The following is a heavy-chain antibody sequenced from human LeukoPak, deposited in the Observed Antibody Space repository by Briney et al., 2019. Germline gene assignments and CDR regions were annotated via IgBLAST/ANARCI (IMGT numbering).Heavy chain of an antibody. V-gene: IGHV3-11*04. J-gene: IGHJ3*02. D-gene: IGHD3-10*01. CDR1: GFTFSDYY. CDR2: ISSSGSTI. Sequence: GESLRLSCAASGFTFSDYYMSWLRQAPGKGLEWVSYISSSGSTIYYADSVKGRFTSSRDNANNLLYLQMNSLRAEDTAVYYCAREGTRRGNDAFDIWGQGTMVTVSS. CDR3: AREGTRRGNDAFDI.